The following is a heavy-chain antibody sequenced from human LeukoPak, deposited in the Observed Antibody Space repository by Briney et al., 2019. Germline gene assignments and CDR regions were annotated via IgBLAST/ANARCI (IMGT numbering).Heavy chain of an antibody. Sequence: GGSLRLSCTASGFSFSGHWMHWTRQLPGKGLVWVSRISPTGSTTSYADSVKGRFTVSRDNAKNTLYLQVNNLRAEDTAVYYCARGPNSNWSGLDFWGQGTLLTVSS. V-gene: IGHV3-74*01. D-gene: IGHD6-6*01. CDR1: GFSFSGHW. CDR2: ISPTGSTT. J-gene: IGHJ4*02. CDR3: ARGPNSNWSGLDF.